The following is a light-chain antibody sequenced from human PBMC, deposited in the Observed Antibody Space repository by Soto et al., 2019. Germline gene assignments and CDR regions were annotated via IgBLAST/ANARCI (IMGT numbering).Light chain of an antibody. V-gene: IGLV1-40*01. J-gene: IGLJ3*02. CDR2: GDS. Sequence: QSVLTQPPSVSGAPGQRVTISCTGSSSNIGAGYDVHWYQQVPGTAPKVLIYGDSNRPSGVPDRFSGSKSGTSASLAITGLQAEDEADYYCQSYDTSLSGSWVFGGGTQLTVL. CDR3: QSYDTSLSGSWV. CDR1: SSNIGAGYD.